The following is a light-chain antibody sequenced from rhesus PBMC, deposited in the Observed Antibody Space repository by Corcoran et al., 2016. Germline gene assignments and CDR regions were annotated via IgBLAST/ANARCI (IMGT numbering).Light chain of an antibody. V-gene: IGKV1-22*01. CDR2: KAS. J-gene: IGKJ1*01. Sequence: DIQMTQSPSSLSASVGDTVTITCRASQRISSWLDWYQQKPGRAPKLLLYKASSLQNGVPSRLSGSGYGTDFTVTISSLQPEDFATYYCLQYRNDPRTFGQGTKVEIK. CDR3: LQYRNDPRT. CDR1: QRISSW.